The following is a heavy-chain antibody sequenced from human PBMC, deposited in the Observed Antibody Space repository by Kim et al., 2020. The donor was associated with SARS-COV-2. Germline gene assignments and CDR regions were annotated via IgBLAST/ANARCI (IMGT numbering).Heavy chain of an antibody. Sequence: GGSLRLSCVVSGFTVSSYYMSWVRQAPGKGLEWVSVIYSGGSTYYADSVKGRFTISRDNSKNTLYLQMNSLRAEDTAVYYCARGGYYYDSSGHKGPFDYWGQGTLVTVSS. J-gene: IGHJ4*02. CDR1: GFTVSSYY. D-gene: IGHD3-22*01. CDR2: IYSGGST. V-gene: IGHV3-53*01. CDR3: ARGGYYYDSSGHKGPFDY.